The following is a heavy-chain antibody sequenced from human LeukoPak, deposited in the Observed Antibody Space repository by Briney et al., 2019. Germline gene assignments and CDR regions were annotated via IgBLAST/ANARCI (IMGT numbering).Heavy chain of an antibody. Sequence: GGSLRLSCAASGFTFSSYAMSWVRQAPGKGLEWVSAISGSGGSTYYADSVKGRFTISRDNSKNRLYLQMNSLRAEDTAVYYCAKGYSYGSGKYYFDYWGQGTLVTVSS. D-gene: IGHD5-18*01. CDR2: ISGSGGST. J-gene: IGHJ4*02. CDR1: GFTFSSYA. CDR3: AKGYSYGSGKYYFDY. V-gene: IGHV3-23*01.